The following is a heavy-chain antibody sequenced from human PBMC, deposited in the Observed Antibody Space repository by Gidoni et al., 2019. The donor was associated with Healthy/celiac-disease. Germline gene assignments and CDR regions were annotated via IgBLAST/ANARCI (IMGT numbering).Heavy chain of an antibody. CDR3: ARGAVPFYYYYYMDV. CDR2: IYYSGST. CDR1: GGSISSGDYY. J-gene: IGHJ6*03. V-gene: IGHV4-30-4*01. Sequence: QAQLQEPGPGLVKPPQTLSLPCTVSGGSISSGDYYWSWSRQPPGKGLEWIGYIYYSGSTYCNPSLKSRVTISVDTSKNQFSLKLSSVTAADTAVYYCARGAVPFYYYYYMDVWGKGTTVTVSS. D-gene: IGHD4-17*01.